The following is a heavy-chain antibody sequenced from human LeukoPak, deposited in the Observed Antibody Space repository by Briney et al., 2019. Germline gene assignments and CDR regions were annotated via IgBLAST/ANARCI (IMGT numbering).Heavy chain of an antibody. CDR3: ASRAYYGSGRPFDH. J-gene: IGHJ4*02. V-gene: IGHV3-74*01. CDR1: GFTFSSYW. D-gene: IGHD3-10*01. CDR2: INSDGSST. Sequence: PGGSLRLSCAASGFTFSSYWMHWVRQAPGKGLVWVSRINSDGSSTSYADSVKGRFTISRDNAKNTLYLQMNSLRAEDTAVYYCASRAYYGSGRPFDHWGQGTLVTVSS.